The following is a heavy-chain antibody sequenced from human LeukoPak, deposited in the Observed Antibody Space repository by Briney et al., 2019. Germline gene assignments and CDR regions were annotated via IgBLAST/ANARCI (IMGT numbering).Heavy chain of an antibody. CDR1: GGSISSGGYS. CDR2: IYHSGST. Sequence: SQTLSLTCAVSGGSISSGGYSWSWIRQPPGKGLEWIGYIYHSGSTYYNPSLKSRVTISVDTSKNQFSLKLSSVTAADTAVYYCARDSQLLWFGGNYYYGMDVWGQGTTVTVSS. D-gene: IGHD3-10*01. J-gene: IGHJ6*02. V-gene: IGHV4-30-2*05. CDR3: ARDSQLLWFGGNYYYGMDV.